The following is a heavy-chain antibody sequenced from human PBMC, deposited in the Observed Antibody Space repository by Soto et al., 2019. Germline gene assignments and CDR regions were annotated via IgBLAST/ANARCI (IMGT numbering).Heavy chain of an antibody. Sequence: NPSETLSLTCTVSGGSVSSGSYYWSWIRQPPGKGLEWIGYIYYSGSTNYNPSLKSRVTISVDTSKNQFSLKLSSVTAADTAVYNCATQPTYYDFWRGYSPVAPPDYWGQGTLVTVSS. CDR3: ATQPTYYDFWRGYSPVAPPDY. CDR1: GGSVSSGSYY. J-gene: IGHJ4*02. CDR2: IYYSGST. V-gene: IGHV4-61*01. D-gene: IGHD3-3*01.